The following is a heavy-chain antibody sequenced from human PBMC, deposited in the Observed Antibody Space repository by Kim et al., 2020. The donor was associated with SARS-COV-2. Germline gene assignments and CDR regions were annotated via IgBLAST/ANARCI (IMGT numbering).Heavy chain of an antibody. Sequence: SETLSLTCTVSGDSISSSSYYWGWIRQPPGKGLEWIGTIYSRGNTYYNPSLKSRVTVSVDTSKNQFSLKLNSVTAADTAVYYCAKRAWVSAYDTPFTTARGRGTLVTVSS. D-gene: IGHD1-1*01. V-gene: IGHV4-39*01. J-gene: IGHJ4*02. CDR3: AKRAWVSAYDTPFTTA. CDR1: GDSISSSSYY. CDR2: IYSRGNT.